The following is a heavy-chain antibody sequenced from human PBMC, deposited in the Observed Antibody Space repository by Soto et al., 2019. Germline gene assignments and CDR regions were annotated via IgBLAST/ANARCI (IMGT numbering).Heavy chain of an antibody. CDR2: IYPGDSDT. CDR3: ATTRYCSGGSCYYAGWFDP. D-gene: IGHD2-15*01. J-gene: IGHJ5*02. V-gene: IGHV5-51*01. Sequence: GESLKISCKGSGYSFTSYWIGWVRQMPGKGLEWMGIIYPGDSDTRYSPSFQGQVTISADKSISTAYLQWSSLKASDTAMYYCATTRYCSGGSCYYAGWFDPWGQGTLVTVSS. CDR1: GYSFTSYW.